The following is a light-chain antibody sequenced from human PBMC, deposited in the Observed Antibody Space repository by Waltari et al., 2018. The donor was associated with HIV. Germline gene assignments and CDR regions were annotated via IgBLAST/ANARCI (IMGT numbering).Light chain of an antibody. Sequence: QSALTQPAPVSGSPGQSITISCTGTRSDVGGYNYVPWYQQHPGKAPKVMIYEVTNRPSGVSNRFSGSKSGNTASLTISGLQAEDEADYYCSSYTSSNTVVFGGGTKLTVL. CDR3: SSYTSSNTVV. CDR2: EVT. CDR1: RSDVGGYNY. J-gene: IGLJ2*01. V-gene: IGLV2-14*01.